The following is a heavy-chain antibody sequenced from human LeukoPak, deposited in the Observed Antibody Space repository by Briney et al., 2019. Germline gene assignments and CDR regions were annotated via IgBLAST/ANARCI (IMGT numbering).Heavy chain of an antibody. D-gene: IGHD1-14*01. J-gene: IGHJ4*02. CDR2: ISYDGSNK. V-gene: IGHV3-30*03. CDR1: GFTFSSYG. CDR3: SRGKYNYACDS. Sequence: GGSLRLSCAASGFTFSSYGMHWVRQAPGKGLEWVAVISYDGSNKYYADSVKGRFTISRDNSKNTLYLQMNSLRAEDTAVYYCSRGKYNYACDSWGQGTLVTVSS.